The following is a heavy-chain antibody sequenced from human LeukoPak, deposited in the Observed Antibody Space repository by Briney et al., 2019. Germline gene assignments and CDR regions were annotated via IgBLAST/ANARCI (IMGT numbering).Heavy chain of an antibody. CDR3: AGFYEAEAFDI. D-gene: IGHD3-3*01. J-gene: IGHJ3*02. Sequence: GGPLRLSCAASGFTFSSYSMNWVRQAPGKGLEWVSSISSSSSYIYYADSVKGRFTISRDNAKNSLYLQMNSLGAEDTAVYYCAGFYEAEAFDIWGQGTMVTVSS. CDR2: ISSSSSYI. V-gene: IGHV3-21*01. CDR1: GFTFSSYS.